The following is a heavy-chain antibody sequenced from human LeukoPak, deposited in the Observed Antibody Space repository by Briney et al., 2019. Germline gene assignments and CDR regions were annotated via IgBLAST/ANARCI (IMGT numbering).Heavy chain of an antibody. J-gene: IGHJ4*02. Sequence: GGSLRLSCAASGFTFSSYNMNWVRQAPGKGLEWVSSISSSSGYIYYADSVMGRFTISRDNAKNSLYLQMNSLRAEDTAVYYCARAVGYKGFVDYWGQGTLVTVSS. CDR1: GFTFSSYN. V-gene: IGHV3-21*01. D-gene: IGHD5-24*01. CDR2: ISSSSGYI. CDR3: ARAVGYKGFVDY.